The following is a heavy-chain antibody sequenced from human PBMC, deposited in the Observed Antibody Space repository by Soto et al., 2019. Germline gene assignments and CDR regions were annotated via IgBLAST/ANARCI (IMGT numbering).Heavy chain of an antibody. CDR1: GFTFSSYG. V-gene: IGHV3-33*01. CDR2: IWYDGSNK. CDR3: ARELSYDYIWGSYRSRAFDI. Sequence: QVQLVESGGGVVQPGRSLRLSCAASGFTFSSYGMHWVRQAPGKGLEWVAVIWYDGSNKYYADSVKGRFTIYRDNSKNTLYLQMNSLRAEDTAVYYCARELSYDYIWGSYRSRAFDIWGQGTMVTVSS. D-gene: IGHD3-16*02. J-gene: IGHJ3*02.